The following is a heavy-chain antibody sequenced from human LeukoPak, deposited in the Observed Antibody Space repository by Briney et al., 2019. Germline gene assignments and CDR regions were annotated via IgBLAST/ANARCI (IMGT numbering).Heavy chain of an antibody. CDR3: AKDYTYYYDSSGHDAFDI. D-gene: IGHD3-22*01. Sequence: PGGSLRLSCAASGFTFSSYGMHWVRQAPGKGLEWVAFIRYDGINKYYADSVKGRFTISRDNSKNTLYLQMNSLRAEDTAVYYCAKDYTYYYDSSGHDAFDIWGQGTMVTVSS. CDR1: GFTFSSYG. CDR2: IRYDGINK. V-gene: IGHV3-30*02. J-gene: IGHJ3*02.